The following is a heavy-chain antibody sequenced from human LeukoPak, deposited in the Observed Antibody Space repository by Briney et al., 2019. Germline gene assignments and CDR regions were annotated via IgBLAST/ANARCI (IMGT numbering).Heavy chain of an antibody. J-gene: IGHJ6*03. CDR3: ARANWNGDYYYYMDV. Sequence: ASVKVSCKASGYTFTSYYMHWVRQAPGQGLEWMGIINPSGGSTSYAQKFQGRVTMTRDTSTSTVYMELSSLRSEDTAVYYCARANWNGDYYYYMDVWGKGTTVTVSS. V-gene: IGHV1-46*01. CDR1: GYTFTSYY. D-gene: IGHD1-1*01. CDR2: INPSGGST.